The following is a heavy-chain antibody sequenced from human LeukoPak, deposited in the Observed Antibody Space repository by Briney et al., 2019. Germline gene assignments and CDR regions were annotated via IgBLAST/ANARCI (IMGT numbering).Heavy chain of an antibody. CDR2: INPSGGST. CDR3: ARDRERWLQLGYFDY. Sequence: ASVKVSCKASGYTFTSYYMHWVRQAPGQGLEWMGIINPSGGSTSYAQKFQGRVTMTRDTSTSTAYMELSSLRSEDTAVYYCARDRERWLQLGYFDYWGQGTLVTVSS. CDR1: GYTFTSYY. V-gene: IGHV1-46*01. D-gene: IGHD5-24*01. J-gene: IGHJ4*02.